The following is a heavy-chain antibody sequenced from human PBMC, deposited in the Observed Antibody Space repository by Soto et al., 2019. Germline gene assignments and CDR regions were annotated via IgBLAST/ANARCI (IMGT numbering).Heavy chain of an antibody. CDR2: IHYSGST. J-gene: IGHJ5*02. V-gene: IGHV4-59*01. D-gene: IGHD6-6*01. Sequence: SETLSLTCTVSGGSISSYYGSWIRQPPGKGLEWLGYIHYSGSTYYNPSLKSRVTMSVDTSKNQFSLKLTSLTAADTAVYYCAREYSSSPYNWFDPWGQGTLVTVSS. CDR3: AREYSSSPYNWFDP. CDR1: GGSISSYY.